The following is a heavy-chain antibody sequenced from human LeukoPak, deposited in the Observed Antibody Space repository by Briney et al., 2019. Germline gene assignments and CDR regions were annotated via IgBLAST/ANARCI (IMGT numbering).Heavy chain of an antibody. CDR3: ARDRRSYSSSRLNYYYMDV. CDR2: IYTSGST. CDR1: GGFISSGSYY. D-gene: IGHD6-6*01. V-gene: IGHV4-61*02. J-gene: IGHJ6*03. Sequence: PSETLSLTCTVSGGFISSGSYYWSWIRQPAGKGLEWIGRIYTSGSTNYNPSLKSRVTISIDTSKNQFSLKLSSVTAADTAVYYCARDRRSYSSSRLNYYYMDVWGKGTTVTVSS.